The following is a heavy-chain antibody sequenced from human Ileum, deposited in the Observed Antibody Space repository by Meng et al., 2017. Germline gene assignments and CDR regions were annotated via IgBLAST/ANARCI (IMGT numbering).Heavy chain of an antibody. D-gene: IGHD3/OR15-3a*01. CDR1: GGSISSGVYY. CDR3: ARDRTGYPFSFDY. J-gene: IGHJ4*02. V-gene: IGHV4-31*03. CDR2: IYYSGST. Sequence: QVPLQAWGPRLVKPSQTLSLICTVSGGSISSGVYYWSWIRLHPGKGLEWIGYIYYSGSTYYNPSLKSRVTISRDTSKNQFSLKLTSVTAADTAVYYCARDRTGYPFSFDYWGQGTLVTVSS.